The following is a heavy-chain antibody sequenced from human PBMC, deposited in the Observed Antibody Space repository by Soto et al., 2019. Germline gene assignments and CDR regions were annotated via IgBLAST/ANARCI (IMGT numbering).Heavy chain of an antibody. J-gene: IGHJ5*02. Sequence: SVKVSCKASGGTFGSDAITWVRQAPGQGLEWVGRIIPIFGTTNYAQNLQGRVIISADKSTLTSYMELHSLTSDDTALYYCARDRTDSGYYTNWLDPWGQGTQVTVSS. CDR2: IIPIFGTT. CDR1: GGTFGSDA. V-gene: IGHV1-69*06. CDR3: ARDRTDSGYYTNWLDP. D-gene: IGHD3-22*01.